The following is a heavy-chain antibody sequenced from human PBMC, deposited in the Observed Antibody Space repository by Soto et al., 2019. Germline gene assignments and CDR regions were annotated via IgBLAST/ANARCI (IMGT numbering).Heavy chain of an antibody. J-gene: IGHJ2*01. Sequence: QVQLVQSGAEVKKPGASVKVSCKASGYTFTTYGITWVRQAPGQGLEWMGWVSTYNGNTNYAQKLQGRVPMTTDTSTRTAYMELRTLKSDATAVYYRAGDKEAGNRFCDLWGRGTLFTVSS. CDR1: GYTFTTYG. V-gene: IGHV1-18*01. CDR2: VSTYNGNT. CDR3: AGDKEAGNRFCDL.